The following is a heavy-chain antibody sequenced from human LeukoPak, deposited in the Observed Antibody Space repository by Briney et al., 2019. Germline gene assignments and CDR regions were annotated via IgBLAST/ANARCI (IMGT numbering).Heavy chain of an antibody. CDR2: VSLSGLT. CDR3: SRESGAFSPFGY. J-gene: IGHJ4*02. CDR1: GGSITSTNW. V-gene: IGHV4-4*02. D-gene: IGHD1-26*01. Sequence: SETLSLTCGVSGGSITSTNWWSWVRQPPGQGLEWIGEVSLSGLTNYNPSLSSRVIMALDTSKNHLSLHLTSVTAADTAVYYCSRESGAFSPFGYWGQGYLVTVLS.